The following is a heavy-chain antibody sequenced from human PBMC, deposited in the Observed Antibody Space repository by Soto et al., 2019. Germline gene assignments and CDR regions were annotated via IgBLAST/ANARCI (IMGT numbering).Heavy chain of an antibody. J-gene: IGHJ6*02. Sequence: ASVKVSCKASGYSFSSYGMHWVRQAPGQRLEWMGWINAGNGNTKYAQKFQGRVSMTIDTSTTTAYMELRSLTSDDTAVYYCAKNGQPPYYYYGLDVWGQGTKVTVSS. D-gene: IGHD2-8*01. CDR1: GYSFSSYG. CDR3: AKNGQPPYYYYGLDV. V-gene: IGHV1-3*01. CDR2: INAGNGNT.